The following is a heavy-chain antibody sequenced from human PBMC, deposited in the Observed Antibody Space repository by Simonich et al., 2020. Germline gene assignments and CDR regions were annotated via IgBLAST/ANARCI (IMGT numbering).Heavy chain of an antibody. CDR1: GGSFSGYY. CDR3: ARGKGWKNAFDI. D-gene: IGHD1-1*01. CDR2: INHSGST. Sequence: QVQLQQWGAGLLKPSETLSLTCAVYGGSFSGYYWSWIRQPPGKGLEWIGEINHSGSTNYNPSLKSRVTISVDTSKNQFSLKLSSVTAADTAVYYCARGKGWKNAFDIWGQWTMVTVSS. V-gene: IGHV4-34*01. J-gene: IGHJ3*02.